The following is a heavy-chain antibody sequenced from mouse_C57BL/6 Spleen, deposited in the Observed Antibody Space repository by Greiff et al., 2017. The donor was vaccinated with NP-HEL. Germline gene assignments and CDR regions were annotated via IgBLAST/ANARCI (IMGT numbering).Heavy chain of an antibody. J-gene: IGHJ2*01. CDR1: GFTFTDYY. V-gene: IGHV7-3*01. CDR3: ARYYDEYYFDY. D-gene: IGHD2-12*01. CDR2: IRNKANGYTT. Sequence: DVQLVESGGGLVQPGGSLSLSCAASGFTFTDYYMSWVRQPPGKALEWLGFIRNKANGYTTEYSASVKGRFTISRDNSQSILYLQMNALRAEDSATYYCARYYDEYYFDYWGQGTTLTVSS.